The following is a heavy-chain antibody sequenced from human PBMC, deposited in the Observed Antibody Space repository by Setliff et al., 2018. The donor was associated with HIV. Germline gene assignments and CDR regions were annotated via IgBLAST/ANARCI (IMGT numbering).Heavy chain of an antibody. D-gene: IGHD1-1*01. CDR1: GFSLSTSGVG. V-gene: IGHV2-5*01. CDR3: AYSGRQLRCSYLDF. J-gene: IGHJ4*02. Sequence: SGPTLVNPTQTLTLTCTFSGFSLSTSGVGVGWIRQSPGKALEWLAFIYWSNNKHYSTSLKRRLTVTKDTSKNRLVFTMTNMDPVDTATYYCAYSGRQLRCSYLDFWGQGTPVTVSS. CDR2: IYWSNNK.